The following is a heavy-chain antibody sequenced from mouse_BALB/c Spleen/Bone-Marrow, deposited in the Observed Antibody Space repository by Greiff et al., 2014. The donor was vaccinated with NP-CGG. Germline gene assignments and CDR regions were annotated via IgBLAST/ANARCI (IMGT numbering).Heavy chain of an antibody. CDR2: IWAGGSI. J-gene: IGHJ3*01. D-gene: IGHD1-1*01. CDR1: GFSLTSYG. Sequence: VMLVESGPGLVAPPQSLSITCTVSGFSLTSYGVHWVRQPPGKGLEWLGVIWAGGSIIYNSALMSRLSISKDNSKSQVFLKMNSLQTDDTAMYYCASSYYGSSQFAYWGQGTLVTVSA. V-gene: IGHV2-9*02. CDR3: ASSYYGSSQFAY.